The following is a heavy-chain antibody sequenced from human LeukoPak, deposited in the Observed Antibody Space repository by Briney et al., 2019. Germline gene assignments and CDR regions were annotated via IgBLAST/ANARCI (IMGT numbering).Heavy chain of an antibody. D-gene: IGHD3-22*01. CDR2: INPDSGGT. CDR3: AREGPSSGYYYDY. CDR1: GYTFGIYY. Sequence: RASVKVSCKASGYTFGIYYIHWVRQAPGQGLEWMGRINPDSGGTNFAQKFQGRVSVTRDTSIGTAYLELSRLIFDDTAVYYCAREGPSSGYYYDYWGQGTLVTVSS. V-gene: IGHV1-2*06. J-gene: IGHJ4*02.